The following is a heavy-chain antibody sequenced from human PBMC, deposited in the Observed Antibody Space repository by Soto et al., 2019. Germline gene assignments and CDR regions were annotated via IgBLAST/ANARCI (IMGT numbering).Heavy chain of an antibody. Sequence: QVQLVQSGAEVKKPGSSVKVSCKASGGTFSRYGITWVRQAPGQGLEWMGGIIPIFGATDYAQSFQGRVTITADESTSTAYMELSSLRSEDTAVYYCASADFWSGYYPPYYYYGMDVWGQGTTVTVSS. D-gene: IGHD3-3*01. CDR3: ASADFWSGYYPPYYYYGMDV. J-gene: IGHJ6*02. V-gene: IGHV1-69*01. CDR2: IIPIFGAT. CDR1: GGTFSRYG.